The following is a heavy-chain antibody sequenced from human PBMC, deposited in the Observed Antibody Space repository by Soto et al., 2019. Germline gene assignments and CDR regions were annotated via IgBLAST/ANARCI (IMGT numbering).Heavy chain of an antibody. CDR1: GLTFRDAA. CDR3: AAXVLTYDNSGYYFDGFDT. Sequence: GPPVKVSCKASGLTFRDAAVQWVRQRRGHRLEWIGWIVVGSGKTNYAQDFQGRVTISRDMTTDTVYMELSSLRSEDSAVFFCAAXVLTYDNSGYYFDGFDTWGQGTMVTVSS. CDR2: IVVGSGKT. V-gene: IGHV1-58*01. J-gene: IGHJ3*02. D-gene: IGHD3-22*01.